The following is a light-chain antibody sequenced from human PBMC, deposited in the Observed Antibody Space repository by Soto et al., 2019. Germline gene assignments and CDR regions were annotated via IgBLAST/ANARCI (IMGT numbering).Light chain of an antibody. CDR1: QIINTW. J-gene: IGKJ3*01. Sequence: DIQMTQSPSSLSASVGDRVTITCRASQIINTWLAWYQQKPGKAPKLVIYRASSLVNGVPSRFSGSGSGTEFTLTISSLQPDDFSIYYCQQYETYSGTFGPGTKVDL. V-gene: IGKV1-5*03. CDR2: RAS. CDR3: QQYETYSGT.